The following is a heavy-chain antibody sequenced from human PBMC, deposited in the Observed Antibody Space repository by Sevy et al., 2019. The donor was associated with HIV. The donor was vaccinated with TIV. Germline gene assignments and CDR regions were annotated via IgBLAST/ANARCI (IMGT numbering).Heavy chain of an antibody. CDR3: ARVPSAQYSSSWYYFDY. Sequence: ASVKVSCKASGYTFTSYGITWVRQAPGQGLEWMGWISSYNDNTNYAQNLQGRVTMTTDTSTRTAYMELRSLRSDDTAVYYCARVPSAQYSSSWYYFDYWGQGTLVTVSS. CDR1: GYTFTSYG. CDR2: ISSYNDNT. J-gene: IGHJ4*02. D-gene: IGHD6-13*01. V-gene: IGHV1-18*01.